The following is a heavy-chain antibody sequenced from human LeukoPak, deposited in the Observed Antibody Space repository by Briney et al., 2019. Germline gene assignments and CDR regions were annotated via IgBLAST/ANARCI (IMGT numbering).Heavy chain of an antibody. J-gene: IGHJ6*03. CDR2: IYYSGST. V-gene: IGHV4-59*01. D-gene: IGHD3-3*01. CDR3: ARGSSSLEWLLYLDYYYMDV. Sequence: SETLSLTCTVSGGSISSYYWSWIRQPPGKGLEWIGYIYYSGSTNCNPSLKSRVTISVDTSKNQFSLKLSSVTAADTAVYYCARGSSSLEWLLYLDYYYMDVWGKGTTVTVSS. CDR1: GGSISSYY.